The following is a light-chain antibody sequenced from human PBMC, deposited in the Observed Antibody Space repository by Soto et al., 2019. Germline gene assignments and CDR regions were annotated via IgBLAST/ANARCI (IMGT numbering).Light chain of an antibody. Sequence: IQLTRSPSSLSASVGDRVTVTCRASQDISNYLAWYQQSPGRAPKLLIYLASTLESGVPSRFSGSGSGTDFTLTISSLQPEDFATYYCQQLESDPPWTFGQGTRVEIK. J-gene: IGKJ1*01. CDR2: LAS. CDR1: QDISNY. CDR3: QQLESDPPWT. V-gene: IGKV1-9*01.